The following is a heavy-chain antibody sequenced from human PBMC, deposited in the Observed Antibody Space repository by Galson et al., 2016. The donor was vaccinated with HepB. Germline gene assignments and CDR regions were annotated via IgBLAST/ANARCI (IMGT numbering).Heavy chain of an antibody. D-gene: IGHD3-16*02. CDR1: GDSVSSNSVV. J-gene: IGHJ4*02. V-gene: IGHV6-1*01. CDR3: ARGLIALQRNFFDY. Sequence: CAISGDSVSSNSVVWNWIRQSPSRGLEWLGRAYYRSKWFNEYADSVKSRITNNADTSMNHFSLLLNSVTSQETAVYYCARGLIALQRNFFDYWGQGTLVTVSS. CDR2: AYYRSKWFN.